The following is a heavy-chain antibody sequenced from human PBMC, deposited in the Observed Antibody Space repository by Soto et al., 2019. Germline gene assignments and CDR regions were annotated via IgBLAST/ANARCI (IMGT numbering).Heavy chain of an antibody. V-gene: IGHV4-31*03. CDR1: GGSISSGGYY. J-gene: IGHJ6*03. Sequence: SETLSLTCTVSGGSISSGGYYWSWIRQHPGKGLEWIGYIYYSGSTYYNPSLKSRVTISVDTSKNQFSLKLSSVTAADTAVYYCARASYYDFWSGDPSGYYYYYMDAWGKGTTVTLSS. D-gene: IGHD3-3*01. CDR3: ARASYYDFWSGDPSGYYYYYMDA. CDR2: IYYSGST.